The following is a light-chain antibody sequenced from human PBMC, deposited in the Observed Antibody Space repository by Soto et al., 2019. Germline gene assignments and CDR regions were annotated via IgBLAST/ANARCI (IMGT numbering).Light chain of an antibody. V-gene: IGKV1-5*01. CDR2: HAS. J-gene: IGKJ1*01. Sequence: IQMTQSPSTLPSSLGDRVTITCRASQSISNWLAWYQQKPGTAPKVLIYHASNLQSGVPSRFSGSGSGTEFTLTISSMQPYDLATYYCQQYNSYSFGQGTKVDIK. CDR1: QSISNW. CDR3: QQYNSYS.